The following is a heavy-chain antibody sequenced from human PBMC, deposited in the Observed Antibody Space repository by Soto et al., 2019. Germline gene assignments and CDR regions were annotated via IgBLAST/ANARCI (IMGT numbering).Heavy chain of an antibody. J-gene: IGHJ4*02. D-gene: IGHD4-17*01. Sequence: EVQLLESGGDLVQPGGSLRLSCAASGFAFSNYAVTWVRQAPGKGLEWVSSISRSSSVIYYADSVRGRFFISRDNSKSMLYLQMNSLRAEDTARYYCAKAPNGDYIGAFDDWGQGTLVTVSS. CDR1: GFAFSNYA. CDR3: AKAPNGDYIGAFDD. CDR2: ISRSSSVI. V-gene: IGHV3-23*01.